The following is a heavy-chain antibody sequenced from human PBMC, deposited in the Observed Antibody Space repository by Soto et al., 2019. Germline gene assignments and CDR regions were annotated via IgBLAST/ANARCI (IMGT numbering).Heavy chain of an antibody. CDR2: IYSGGTT. Sequence: EVRLVDSGGGLIQPGGSLRLSCAASGFSVSSSHMIWVRQAPGKGLEWVSVIYSGGTTYYAVSVKGRFTISRDKSKNTVYLQIDSLRTDDTAVYHCAKLGPYDSESYSFRYNWIDPWGQGTLVTVSS. D-gene: IGHD3-10*01. CDR1: GFSVSSSH. V-gene: IGHV3-53*01. CDR3: AKLGPYDSESYSFRYNWIDP. J-gene: IGHJ5*02.